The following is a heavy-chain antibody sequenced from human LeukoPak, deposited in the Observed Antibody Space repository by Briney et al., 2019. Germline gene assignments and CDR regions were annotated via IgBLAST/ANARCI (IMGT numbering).Heavy chain of an antibody. CDR2: IYYSGST. CDR3: ARGPQRGGSYFYFDY. Sequence: PSETLSLTCTVSGGSISSYYWSWIRQPPGKGLEWMGYIYYSGSTNYNPSLKSRVTISVDTSKNQFSLKLSSVTAADTAVYYCARGPQRGGSYFYFDYWGQGTLVTVSS. J-gene: IGHJ4*02. D-gene: IGHD1-26*01. CDR1: GGSISSYY. V-gene: IGHV4-59*01.